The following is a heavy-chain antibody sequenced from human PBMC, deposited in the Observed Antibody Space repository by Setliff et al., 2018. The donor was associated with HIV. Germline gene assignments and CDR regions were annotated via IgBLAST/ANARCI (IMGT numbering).Heavy chain of an antibody. CDR2: ISSSVSTS. CDR1: GFTPSDYY. CDR3: AIVQYFNSGGYWATIRHYYYMDV. D-gene: IGHD3-22*01. V-gene: IGHV3-11*01. Sequence: GGSLRLACAASGFTPSDYYMCWIRQAPGKGLEWVSYISSSVSTSYYGDSVKGRFTISWDNVNNSTYLQINRLRAEDTAVSYCAIVQYFNSGGYWATIRHYYYMDVWGKGTAVTVSS. J-gene: IGHJ6*03.